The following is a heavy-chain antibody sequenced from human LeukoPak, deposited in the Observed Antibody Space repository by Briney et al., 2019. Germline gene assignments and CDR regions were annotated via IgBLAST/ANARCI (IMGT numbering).Heavy chain of an antibody. CDR2: IYSGGNT. CDR1: GFTVSSNY. V-gene: IGHV3-53*01. Sequence: GGSLRLSCAASGFTVSSNYMSWVRQAPGKGLKWVSIIYSGGNTHYADSVKGRFTISRDNSKNTLYLQMNSLRAEDTAVYYCTCSGWSIYYFDYWGQGTLVTVSS. D-gene: IGHD6-19*01. J-gene: IGHJ4*02. CDR3: TCSGWSIYYFDY.